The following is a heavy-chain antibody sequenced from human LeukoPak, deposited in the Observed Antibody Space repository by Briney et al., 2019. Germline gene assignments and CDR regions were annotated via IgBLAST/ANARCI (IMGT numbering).Heavy chain of an antibody. CDR2: INHSGST. V-gene: IGHV4-34*01. CDR1: GGSFSGYY. J-gene: IGHJ4*02. D-gene: IGHD6-13*01. CDR3: ARGGPYFPPLAAAHQMDY. Sequence: PSETLSLTCAVYGGSFSGYYWSWIRQPPGKGLEWIGEINHSGSTNYNPSLKSRVTISVDTSKNQFSLKLSSVTAADTAVYYCARGGPYFPPLAAAHQMDYWGQGTLVTVSS.